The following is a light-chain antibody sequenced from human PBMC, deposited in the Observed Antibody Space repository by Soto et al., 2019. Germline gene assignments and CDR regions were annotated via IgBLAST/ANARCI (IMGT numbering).Light chain of an antibody. CDR3: QQYHTSPLM. CDR1: QSVSSY. V-gene: IGKV3-20*01. J-gene: IGKJ1*01. Sequence: EIVLTQSPATLSLSPGERATLSCRASQSVSSYLAWYQQKPGQAPRLLIYGASSRATGIPDRFSGSGSGTDFTLTISRLEPEDLAVYYCQQYHTSPLMFGQGTKVDIK. CDR2: GAS.